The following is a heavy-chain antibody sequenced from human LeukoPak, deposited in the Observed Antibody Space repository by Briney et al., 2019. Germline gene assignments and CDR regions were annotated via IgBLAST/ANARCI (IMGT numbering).Heavy chain of an antibody. D-gene: IGHD3-16*01. J-gene: IGHJ2*01. CDR1: GLTFSSYW. V-gene: IGHV3-7*01. CDR3: ARDSPALDYGWYFDL. CDR2: IKQGGSEK. Sequence: GGSLRLSCAASGLTFSSYWMSWVRQAPGKGLEWVANIKQGGSEKYYVDSVKGRFTISRDNAKNSLYLQINSLRAEDTAVYYCARDSPALDYGWYFDLWGRGTLVTVSS.